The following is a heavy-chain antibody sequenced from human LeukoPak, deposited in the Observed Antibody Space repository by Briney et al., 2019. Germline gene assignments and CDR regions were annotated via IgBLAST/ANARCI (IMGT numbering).Heavy chain of an antibody. CDR2: IYYSGST. J-gene: IGHJ2*01. Sequence: SGTLSLTCTVSGGSIRSYYWSWFRQTSGKGPEWIGYIYYSGSTKYNPSLKSRVTISVDRSKNQFSVKLNSVTAADTAVYYCARYWGVQLWPHWYFDLWGRGSLVTVSS. V-gene: IGHV4-59*01. D-gene: IGHD5-18*01. CDR1: GGSIRSYY. CDR3: ARYWGVQLWPHWYFDL.